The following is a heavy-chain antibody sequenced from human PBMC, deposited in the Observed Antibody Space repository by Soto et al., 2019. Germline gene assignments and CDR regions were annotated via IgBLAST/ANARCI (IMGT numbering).Heavy chain of an antibody. CDR3: AREIGYCTSTSCHAGPLYYYMAV. Sequence: PSVTLSLTCTVSGASISSYHWSWIRQPPGKGLEWIGNISNSGSTNYNPSLKSRVTISVDTSKNQFSLKLTSVTAADTAVYHCAREIGYCTSTSCHAGPLYYYMAVWGKGTTVTVSS. CDR2: ISNSGST. CDR1: GASISSYH. D-gene: IGHD2-2*01. J-gene: IGHJ6*03. V-gene: IGHV4-59*01.